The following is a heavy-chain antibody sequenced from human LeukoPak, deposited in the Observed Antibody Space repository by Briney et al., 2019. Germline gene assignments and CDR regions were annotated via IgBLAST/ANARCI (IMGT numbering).Heavy chain of an antibody. CDR3: ARRTHDSTLGFDY. CDR2: INHSGST. CDR1: GGSFSGYY. D-gene: IGHD1-26*01. Sequence: SETLSLTCAVYGGSFSGYYWSWLRQPPGKGLEWIGEINHSGSTNYNPSLKSRVTISVDTSKNQFSLKLSSVTAAGTAVYYCARRTHDSTLGFDYWGQGTLVTVSS. J-gene: IGHJ4*02. V-gene: IGHV4-34*01.